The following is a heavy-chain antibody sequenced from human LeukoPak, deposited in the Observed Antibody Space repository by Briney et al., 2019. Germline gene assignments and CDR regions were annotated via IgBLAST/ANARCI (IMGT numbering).Heavy chain of an antibody. D-gene: IGHD2-8*02. V-gene: IGHV3-23*01. CDR1: GFTFSSYA. J-gene: IGHJ4*02. Sequence: GGSLRHSCAASGFTFSSYAMSWVRQAPGRGLEWVSTITGSADTTSYADSVKGRFTVSRDSSKNTLFLQMHSLRAEDTATYYCAQDYTGDPPYFHYWGQGTLVTVSS. CDR3: AQDYTGDPPYFHY. CDR2: ITGSADTT.